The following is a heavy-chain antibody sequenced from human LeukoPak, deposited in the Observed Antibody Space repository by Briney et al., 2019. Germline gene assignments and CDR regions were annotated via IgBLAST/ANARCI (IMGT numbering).Heavy chain of an antibody. CDR3: ARDRGTTGGYGMDV. CDR2: IYYSGST. V-gene: IGHV4-59*01. Sequence: PSETLSLTCSVSSGSISGYYWSWIRQSPGKGLEWIGYIYYSGSTNYNPSLKSRVTISVDTSKNQFSLKMSAVTAADTAVYYCARDRGTTGGYGMDVWGQGTTVTVSS. CDR1: SGSISGYY. D-gene: IGHD2-8*01. J-gene: IGHJ6*02.